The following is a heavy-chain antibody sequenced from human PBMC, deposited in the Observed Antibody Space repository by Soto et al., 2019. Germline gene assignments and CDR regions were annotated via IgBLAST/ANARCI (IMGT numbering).Heavy chain of an antibody. CDR1: GGSISSSNW. Sequence: QVQLQESGPGLVKPSGTLSLTCAVSGGSISSSNWWSWVRQPPGKGLEWIGEIYHSGSTNYNPSLKSRVTISVGKSKNQFSLKLSSVTAADTAVYYCARSVKITIFGVVIANWFDPWGQGTLVTVSS. V-gene: IGHV4-4*02. CDR3: ARSVKITIFGVVIANWFDP. D-gene: IGHD3-3*01. CDR2: IYHSGST. J-gene: IGHJ5*02.